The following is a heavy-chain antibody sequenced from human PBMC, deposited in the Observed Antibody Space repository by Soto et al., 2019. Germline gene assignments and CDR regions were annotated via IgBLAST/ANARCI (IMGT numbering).Heavy chain of an antibody. D-gene: IGHD3-22*01. CDR3: AGGGLYFDSDVSPSGGTFDH. V-gene: IGHV1-69*18. CDR2: IIPVFGIA. J-gene: IGHJ5*02. CDR1: GGPFNSYG. Sequence: QVQLVQSGAEMKRPGSSVKVSCRASGGPFNSYGVSWVRQAPRQGLEWMGSIIPVFGIANNAQRFQGRVTITADASTSTAYLELSSLRSDDTAVYYCAGGGLYFDSDVSPSGGTFDHWGQGTLVTVSS.